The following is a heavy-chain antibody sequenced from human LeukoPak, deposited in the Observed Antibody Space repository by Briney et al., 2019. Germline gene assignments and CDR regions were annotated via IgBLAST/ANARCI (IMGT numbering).Heavy chain of an antibody. CDR3: AREASGWYYFDY. CDR2: IYYSGST. Sequence: SETLSLTCTVSGGSISSSSYYWGWIRQPPGKGLEWIGSIYYSGSTYYNPSLKSRVTTSVDTSKNQFSLKLGSVTAADTAVYYCAREASGWYYFDYWGQGTLVTVSS. V-gene: IGHV4-39*07. J-gene: IGHJ4*02. CDR1: GGSISSSSYY. D-gene: IGHD6-19*01.